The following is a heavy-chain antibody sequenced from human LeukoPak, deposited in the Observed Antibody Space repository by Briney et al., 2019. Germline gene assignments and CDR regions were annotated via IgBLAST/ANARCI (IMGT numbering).Heavy chain of an antibody. Sequence: SETLSLTCAVYGGSFSGYYWSWIRQPPGKGLEWIGEINHSGSTNYNPSLKSRVTISVDTSKNQFSLKLSSVTAADTAVYYCARVRVVVVAATSVVYYYGMDVWGQGTTVTVSS. CDR3: ARVRVVVVAATSVVYYYGMDV. D-gene: IGHD2-15*01. CDR1: GGSFSGYY. V-gene: IGHV4-34*01. J-gene: IGHJ6*02. CDR2: INHSGST.